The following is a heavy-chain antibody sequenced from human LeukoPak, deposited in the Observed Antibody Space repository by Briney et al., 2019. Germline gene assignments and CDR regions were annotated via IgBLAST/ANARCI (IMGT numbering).Heavy chain of an antibody. J-gene: IGHJ4*02. CDR1: GYSFTSYW. Sequence: GESPQISCKGSGYSFTSYWIGWVSHMPGKGLEWMGIIYPGDSDTRYSPSFQGHVTISADKSITAAYLRWTSMQVSYKATYSCARPAHYNVSTGYQQAHVDDSGQGNLVTLSS. D-gene: IGHD3-9*01. CDR3: ARPAHYNVSTGYQQAHVDD. V-gene: IGHV5-51*01. CDR2: IYPGDSDT.